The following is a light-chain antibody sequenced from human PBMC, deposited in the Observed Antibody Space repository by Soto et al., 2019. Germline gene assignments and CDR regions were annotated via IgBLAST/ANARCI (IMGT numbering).Light chain of an antibody. Sequence: MTHSPSSVSASADARCTITCLASRGIGSERSLCQQKPGKAPTLLIYAASNSQSGVPSRFRGSRSGTEFTLTVSSLQPEDGTTYYCPHYQDHSCTSGQGTKA. V-gene: IGKV1-6*01. CDR1: RGIGSE. CDR3: PHYQDHSCT. CDR2: AAS. J-gene: IGKJ1*01.